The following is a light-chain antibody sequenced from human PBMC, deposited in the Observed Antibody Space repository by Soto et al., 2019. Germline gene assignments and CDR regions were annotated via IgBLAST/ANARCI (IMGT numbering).Light chain of an antibody. J-gene: IGKJ4*01. Sequence: EIVLTQSPATLSLSPGERATLSCRASQSVSSYLAWYQQKPGQAPRLLIYDASNLETGVPSRFSGSGSGTDFTFTISSLQPEDIATYYCQQYDNLPPGFGGGTKVEIK. V-gene: IGKV3-11*01. CDR3: QQYDNLPPG. CDR2: DAS. CDR1: QSVSSY.